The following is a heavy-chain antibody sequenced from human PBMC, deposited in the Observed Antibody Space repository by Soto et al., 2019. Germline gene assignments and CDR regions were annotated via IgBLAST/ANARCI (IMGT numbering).Heavy chain of an antibody. CDR1: GYTFSTYW. CDR3: ARHIVVVTAMMDYYYYGMDV. V-gene: IGHV5-51*01. Sequence: GESLKISCEGSGYTFSTYWIGWVRQMPGKGLEWMGIIYPGDSDTRYSPSFQGQVTISADKSISTAYLQWSSLKASDTAMYYCARHIVVVTAMMDYYYYGMDVWGQGTTVTVSS. CDR2: IYPGDSDT. D-gene: IGHD2-21*02. J-gene: IGHJ6*02.